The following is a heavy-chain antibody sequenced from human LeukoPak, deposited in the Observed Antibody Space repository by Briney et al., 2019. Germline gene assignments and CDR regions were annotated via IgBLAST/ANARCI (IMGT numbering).Heavy chain of an antibody. CDR2: ISANNGNTKYNT. CDR3: ARDRDRSGSQSY. CDR1: GYTFTSYS. Sequence: ASVKVSCKASGYTFTSYSISWVRQAPGQGLEWMGWISANNGNTKYNTKYAQNLQGRVTMTTDISTSTAYMELRTLRSDDMAVYYCARDRDRSGSQSYWGQGTLVTVSS. D-gene: IGHD1-26*01. V-gene: IGHV1-18*03. J-gene: IGHJ4*02.